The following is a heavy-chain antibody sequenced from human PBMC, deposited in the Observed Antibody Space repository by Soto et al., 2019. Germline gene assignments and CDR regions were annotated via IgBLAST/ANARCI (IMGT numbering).Heavy chain of an antibody. CDR3: ARDTTAMEN. V-gene: IGHV3-11*01. J-gene: IGHJ4*02. D-gene: IGHD5-18*01. CDR1: AFSFSDHY. Sequence: QVQLVESGGGLVKPGGSLRLSCAASAFSFSDHYMSWVRQAPGKGLEWVSYISSSGSNIYYADSVKGRFTISRDNAKNLLYLLMNSLRAEDTAGWYSARDTTAMENWGQGTLVTVYS. CDR2: ISSSGSNI.